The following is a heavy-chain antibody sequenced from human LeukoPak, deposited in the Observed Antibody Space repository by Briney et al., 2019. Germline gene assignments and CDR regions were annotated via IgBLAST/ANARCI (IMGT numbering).Heavy chain of an antibody. D-gene: IGHD4-17*01. CDR1: GFTVSSNY. CDR2: IYSGGST. J-gene: IGHJ4*02. CDR3: ANYGKHDY. Sequence: GGTLRLSCAASGFTVSSNYMSWVRQAPGKGLEWVSIIYSGGSTFYADSVKGRFTISRDNSKNTLYLQMNSLRAEDTAVYYCANYGKHDYWGQGTLVTVSS. V-gene: IGHV3-53*01.